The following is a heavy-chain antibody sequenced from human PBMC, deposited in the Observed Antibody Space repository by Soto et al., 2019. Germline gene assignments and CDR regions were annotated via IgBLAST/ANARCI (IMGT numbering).Heavy chain of an antibody. D-gene: IGHD3-22*01. CDR2: ISYDGSNK. V-gene: IGHV3-30-3*01. Sequence: LRLSCAASGFTFSSYAMHWVRQAPGKGLEWVAVISYDGSNKYYADSVKGRFTISRDNSKNTLYLQMNSLRAEDTAVYYCAIGAYYYDSLSYWGQGTLVTVSS. CDR1: GFTFSSYA. CDR3: AIGAYYYDSLSY. J-gene: IGHJ4*02.